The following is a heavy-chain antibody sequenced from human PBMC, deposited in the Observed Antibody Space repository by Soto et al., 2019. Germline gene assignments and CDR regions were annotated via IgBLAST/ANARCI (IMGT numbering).Heavy chain of an antibody. D-gene: IGHD5-12*01. V-gene: IGHV4-59*12. CDR2: IHSGST. J-gene: IGHJ4*02. Sequence: PSETLSLTCTVSGGSISSDYWNWIRQPPGKGLEWIGYIHSGSTNYNASLRSRVAISLDTSKNQFSLKLSSVTAADTAVYYCARAHVDIVATIGFGFDYWGQGTLVTVSS. CDR3: ARAHVDIVATIGFGFDY. CDR1: GGSISSDY.